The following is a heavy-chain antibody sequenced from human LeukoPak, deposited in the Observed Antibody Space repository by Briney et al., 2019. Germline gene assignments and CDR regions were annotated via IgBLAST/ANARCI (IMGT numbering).Heavy chain of an antibody. CDR1: GYTFTSYG. Sequence: ASVKVSCKASGYTFTSYGISWVRQAPGQGLEWMGWISAYNGNTNYAQKLQGRVTMTTDTSTSTAYMELRSLRSDDTAVYYCATQMGLRYFDWLSKWCYYGMDVWGQGTTVTVSS. CDR2: ISAYNGNT. V-gene: IGHV1-18*01. J-gene: IGHJ6*02. D-gene: IGHD3-9*01. CDR3: ATQMGLRYFDWLSKWCYYGMDV.